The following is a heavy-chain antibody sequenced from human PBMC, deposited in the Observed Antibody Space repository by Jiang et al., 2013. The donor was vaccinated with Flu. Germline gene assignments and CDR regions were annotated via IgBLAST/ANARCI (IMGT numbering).Heavy chain of an antibody. CDR3: ARDHGYSYGYSLRNWFDP. CDR2: ISSSSSYI. V-gene: IGHV3-21*01. J-gene: IGHJ5*02. CDR1: GFTFSSYS. Sequence: VQLLESGGGLVKPGGSLRLSCAASGFTFSSYSMNWVRQAPGKGLEWVSSISSSSSYIYYADSVKGRFTISRDNAKNSLYLQMNSLRAEDTAVYYCARDHGYSYGYSLRNWFDPWGQGTLVTVSS. D-gene: IGHD5-18*01.